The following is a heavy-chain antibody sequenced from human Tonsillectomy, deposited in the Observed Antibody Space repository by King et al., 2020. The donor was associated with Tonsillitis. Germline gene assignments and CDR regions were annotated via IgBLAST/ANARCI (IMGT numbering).Heavy chain of an antibody. Sequence: VQLQESGPGLVKPSQTLSLTCTVSGGSISSGGYYWRWIRQHPGKGLEWIGYIYYSGSTYYNPSLKSRVTISVDTSKNQFSLKLSSVTAADTAVYYCVGSGSYYNALAFDIWGQGTMVTVSS. J-gene: IGHJ3*02. CDR1: GGSISSGGYY. D-gene: IGHD3-10*01. V-gene: IGHV4-31*03. CDR2: IYYSGST. CDR3: VGSGSYYNALAFDI.